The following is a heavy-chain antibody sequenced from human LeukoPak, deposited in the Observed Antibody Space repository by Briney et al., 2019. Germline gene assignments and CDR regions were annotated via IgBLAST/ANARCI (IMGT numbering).Heavy chain of an antibody. D-gene: IGHD2-15*01. Sequence: ASVKVSCKASGYTFTSYDINWVRQATGQGLEWMGWMNPNSGNTGYAQKFQGRVTITRNTSISTAYMELSSLRSEDTAVYYCARGRVVPLDIVVVVAPLRFDIWGQGTMVTVSS. CDR1: GYTFTSYD. J-gene: IGHJ3*02. CDR3: ARGRVVPLDIVVVVAPLRFDI. V-gene: IGHV1-8*03. CDR2: MNPNSGNT.